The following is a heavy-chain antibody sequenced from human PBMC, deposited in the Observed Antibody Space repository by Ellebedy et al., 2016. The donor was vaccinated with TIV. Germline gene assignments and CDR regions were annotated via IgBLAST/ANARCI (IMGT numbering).Heavy chain of an antibody. CDR1: GFIFSNYG. J-gene: IGHJ4*02. CDR2: ISSGTTYI. Sequence: GESLKISCAASGFIFSNYGMNWVRQAPGKGLDWVSSISSGTTYIYYADSVKGRFTISRDNAKNSLYLQMSSLRAEDTAVYYCGRLGVIAGAGASDYWGQGTLVIVSS. V-gene: IGHV3-21*04. D-gene: IGHD6-13*01. CDR3: GRLGVIAGAGASDY.